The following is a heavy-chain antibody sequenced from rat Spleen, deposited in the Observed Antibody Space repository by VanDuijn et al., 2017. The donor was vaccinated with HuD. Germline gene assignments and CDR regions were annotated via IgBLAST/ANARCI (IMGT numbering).Heavy chain of an antibody. Sequence: EVQLVESDGGLVQPGRSLKLSCAASGFTFSDYYMAWVRQAPGKGLEWVATISYDGSSTYYRDSVKGRFTISRDNEKVTLFLQMDSLRSEDTATYYCATDYFGGYVLDAWGQGTSVTVSS. CDR1: GFTFSDYY. CDR3: ATDYFGGYVLDA. J-gene: IGHJ4*01. CDR2: ISYDGSST. D-gene: IGHD1-11*01. V-gene: IGHV5-29*01.